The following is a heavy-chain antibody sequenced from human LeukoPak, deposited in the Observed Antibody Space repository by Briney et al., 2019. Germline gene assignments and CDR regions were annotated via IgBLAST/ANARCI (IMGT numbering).Heavy chain of an antibody. CDR2: ISGSGGST. J-gene: IGHJ4*02. Sequence: GGSLRLSCGASGFTFSSYAMSWVRQAPGKGLEWVSAISGSGGSTYYADSVKGRFTISRDNSKNTLYLQMNSLRAEDTAVYYCARGLYKQWLETYDYWGQGTLVTVSS. CDR1: GFTFSSYA. V-gene: IGHV3-23*01. CDR3: ARGLYKQWLETYDY. D-gene: IGHD6-19*01.